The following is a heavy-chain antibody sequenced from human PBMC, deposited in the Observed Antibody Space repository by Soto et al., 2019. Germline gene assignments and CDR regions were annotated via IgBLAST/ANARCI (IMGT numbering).Heavy chain of an antibody. J-gene: IGHJ4*02. CDR1: GFTFSSYS. CDR2: ISSSTI. V-gene: IGHV3-48*01. Sequence: LRLSCAASGFTFSSYSMNWVRQAPGKGLEWVSYISSSTIYYADSVKGRFTISRDNAKNSLYLQMNSLRAEDTAVYYCARDAPPDDYWGQGTLVTVSS. CDR3: ARDAPPDDY.